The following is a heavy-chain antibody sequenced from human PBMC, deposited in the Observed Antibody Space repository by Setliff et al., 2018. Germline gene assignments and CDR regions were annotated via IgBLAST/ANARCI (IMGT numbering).Heavy chain of an antibody. CDR3: ARLGSGYFDWLFNYYGMDV. Sequence: TSETLSLTCTVSGGSISSSSYYWGWIRQPPGKGLEWIGSIYYSGSTYYNPSLKSRVTISVDTSKNQFSLKLSSVTAADTAVYYCARLGSGYFDWLFNYYGMDVWGQGTTVTVSS. CDR1: GGSISSSSYY. D-gene: IGHD3-9*01. CDR2: IYYSGST. V-gene: IGHV4-39*01. J-gene: IGHJ6*02.